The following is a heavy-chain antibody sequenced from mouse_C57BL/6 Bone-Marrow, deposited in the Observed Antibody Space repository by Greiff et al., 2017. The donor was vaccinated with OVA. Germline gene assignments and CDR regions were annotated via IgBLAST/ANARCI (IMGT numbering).Heavy chain of an antibody. CDR3: ARRVLRSFCFDY. CDR2: LYPGSGST. CDR1: GYTFTSYW. J-gene: IGHJ2*01. D-gene: IGHD1-1*01. V-gene: IGHV1-55*01. Sequence: VQLQQPGAELVKPGASVKMSCKASGYTFTSYWITWVKQRPGQGLEWIGDLYPGSGSTNYHEKFKSKATLTVDKSSSTASMQLSCLTSEDSSVYVCARRVLRSFCFDYWGQGTTLTVSS.